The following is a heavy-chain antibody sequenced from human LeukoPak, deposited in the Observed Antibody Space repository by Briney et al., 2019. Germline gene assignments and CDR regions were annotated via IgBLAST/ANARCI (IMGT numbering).Heavy chain of an antibody. CDR3: ARQTENRIAAASFDY. Sequence: PSETLSLTCTVSGGSISSSSYYWGWIRQPPGKGLEWIVSIYYSGSTYYNPSLKSRATISVDPSKNQFSLKLSSVTAADTAVYYCARQTENRIAAASFDYWGQGTLVTVSS. J-gene: IGHJ4*02. CDR2: IYYSGST. D-gene: IGHD6-13*01. CDR1: GGSISSSSYY. V-gene: IGHV4-39*01.